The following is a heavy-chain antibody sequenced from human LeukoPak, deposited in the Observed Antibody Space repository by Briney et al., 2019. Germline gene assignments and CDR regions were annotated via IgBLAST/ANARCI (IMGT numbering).Heavy chain of an antibody. CDR3: ARLLKYCDGDCSIHGAFDM. Sequence: GESLKISCKDSGYFFATSWIGWVRQMPGKGLEWVGVIYPADSDTTYSPSFQGQVIISADKSISTAYLHWNTLKASDTAIYYCARLLKYCDGDCSIHGAFDMWGQGTMVTVSS. J-gene: IGHJ3*02. CDR1: GYFFATSW. D-gene: IGHD2-21*02. CDR2: IYPADSDT. V-gene: IGHV5-51*01.